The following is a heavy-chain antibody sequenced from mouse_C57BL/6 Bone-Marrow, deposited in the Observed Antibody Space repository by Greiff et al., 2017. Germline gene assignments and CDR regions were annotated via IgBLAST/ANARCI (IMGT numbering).Heavy chain of an antibody. V-gene: IGHV1-7*01. D-gene: IGHD1-1*01. CDR2: INPSSGYT. J-gene: IGHJ4*01. CDR1: GYTFTSYW. CDR3: AEDYGSSYVDAMDY. Sequence: VQRVESGAELAKPGASVKLSCKASGYTFTSYWMHWVKQRPGQGLEWIGYINPSSGYTKYNQKFKDKATLTADKSSSTAYMQLSSLTYEDSAVYYCAEDYGSSYVDAMDYWGQGTSVTVSS.